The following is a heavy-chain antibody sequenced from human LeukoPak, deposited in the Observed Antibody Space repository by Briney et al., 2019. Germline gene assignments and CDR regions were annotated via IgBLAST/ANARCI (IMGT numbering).Heavy chain of an antibody. J-gene: IGHJ3*02. CDR1: GYTFTGYY. D-gene: IGHD2-2*02. CDR3: ARGRLIVVVPAAIPVALDI. V-gene: IGHV1-2*02. Sequence: ASVKVSCKASGYTFTGYYMHWVRQAPGQGLEWMGWINPNSGGTNYAQKFQGRVTMTRDTSISTAYMELSRLRSDDTAVYYCARGRLIVVVPAAIPVALDIWGQGTMVTVSS. CDR2: INPNSGGT.